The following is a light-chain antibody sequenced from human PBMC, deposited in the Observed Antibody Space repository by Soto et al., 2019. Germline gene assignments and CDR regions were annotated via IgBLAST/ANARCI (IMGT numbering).Light chain of an antibody. CDR1: SSDVGGYNF. CDR3: TSYTSSFTYV. Sequence: QSVLTRPASVSGSPGQSITISCTGTSSDVGGYNFVSWYQHHPGKAPKLIIYDVSNRPSGVSNRFSGSKSGNTASLTISGLQAEDEADYYCTSYTSSFTYVFGTGTKVTVL. CDR2: DVS. J-gene: IGLJ1*01. V-gene: IGLV2-14*03.